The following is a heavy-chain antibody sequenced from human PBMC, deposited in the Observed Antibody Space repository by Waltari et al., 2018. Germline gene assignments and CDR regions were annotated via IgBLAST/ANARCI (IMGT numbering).Heavy chain of an antibody. CDR3: ATALGGGISASRPFHF. J-gene: IGHJ3*01. D-gene: IGHD3-10*01. CDR2: LYPEDGQA. Sequence: EVQMLQSGAEVKKPGTPVKISCKVSGDTFTDIYIHWIKQAPGKGLQWMGLLYPEDGQAIYAQKFQGRFTMTADTSIHTAYMELTSLTSEDTAFYYCATALGGGISASRPFHFWGQGTMITVSS. CDR1: GDTFTDIY. V-gene: IGHV1-69-2*01.